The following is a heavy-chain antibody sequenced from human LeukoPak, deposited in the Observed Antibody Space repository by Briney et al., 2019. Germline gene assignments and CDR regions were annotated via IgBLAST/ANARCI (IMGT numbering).Heavy chain of an antibody. CDR3: VTGGRGAPELFDL. CDR1: GESFSDYY. V-gene: IGHV4-34*01. Sequence: SETLSLTCAVYGESFSDYYWSWIRQPPGKRLEWIGDINHRGGTNYSPPLRSRVTISVDTSKNQFSLSMSYLTAAETAVYYCVTGGRGAPELFDLWGQGSLVIVSS. CDR2: INHRGGT. D-gene: IGHD3-10*01. J-gene: IGHJ5*02.